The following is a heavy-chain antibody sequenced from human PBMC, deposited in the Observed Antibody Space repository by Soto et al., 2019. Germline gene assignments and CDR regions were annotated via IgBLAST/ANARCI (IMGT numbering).Heavy chain of an antibody. V-gene: IGHV1-69*08. Sequence: QVQLVQSGAEVKKPGSSVKVSCKASGGTFSSYTISWVRQAPGQGLEWMGRIIPILGIANYAQKFQGRVTIAADKSTSTAYMEQSSLRAEDTAVYYCSREGRGSSCYGMHYYYMDVWGKGTTVTVSS. D-gene: IGHD6-13*01. CDR3: SREGRGSSCYGMHYYYMDV. J-gene: IGHJ6*03. CDR1: GGTFSSYT. CDR2: IIPILGIA.